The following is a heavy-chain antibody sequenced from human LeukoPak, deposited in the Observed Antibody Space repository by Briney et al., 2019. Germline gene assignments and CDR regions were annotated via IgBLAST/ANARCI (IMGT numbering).Heavy chain of an antibody. Sequence: GGSLRLSCAASGFTFSNYAMSLVRQAPGKGLEWVSAISGTGSGTYYADSVKGRFTVSRDNSKNTLYLQMNSLRADDTAVYYCAKDRRNSLSTGYYSFDYWGQGTLVTVSS. D-gene: IGHD3-22*01. CDR3: AKDRRNSLSTGYYSFDY. CDR1: GFTFSNYA. CDR2: ISGTGSGT. V-gene: IGHV3-23*01. J-gene: IGHJ4*02.